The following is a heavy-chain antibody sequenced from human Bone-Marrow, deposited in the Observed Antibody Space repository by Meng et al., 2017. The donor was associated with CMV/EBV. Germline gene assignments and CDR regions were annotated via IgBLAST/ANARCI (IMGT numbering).Heavy chain of an antibody. J-gene: IGHJ3*02. CDR3: AKGRGGSYDSSGYYYDFACDI. CDR2: IRSDGSNK. Sequence: GGSLRLSCAASGFTFSSFGIHWVRQAPGKGLEWVAFIRSDGSNKYYADSVKGRFTISRDNSKNTLFLQMNSLRAEDTAVYYCAKGRGGSYDSSGYYYDFACDIWGQGTMVTVSS. D-gene: IGHD3-22*01. V-gene: IGHV3-30*02. CDR1: GFTFSSFG.